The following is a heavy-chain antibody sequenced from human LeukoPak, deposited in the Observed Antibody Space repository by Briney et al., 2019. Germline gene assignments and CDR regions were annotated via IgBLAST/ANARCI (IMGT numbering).Heavy chain of an antibody. CDR3: VRGTVGVGAFDI. J-gene: IGHJ3*02. Sequence: GGSLRLSCAASGFSFSSYDMHWVRQVTGKGLDWVSVISTAGDTYYPGSVKGRFTISRENAKNSLYLQMNSLRAGDTAVYYCVRGTVGVGAFDIWGQGTMVTVS. CDR2: ISTAGDT. V-gene: IGHV3-13*01. CDR1: GFSFSSYD. D-gene: IGHD1-1*01.